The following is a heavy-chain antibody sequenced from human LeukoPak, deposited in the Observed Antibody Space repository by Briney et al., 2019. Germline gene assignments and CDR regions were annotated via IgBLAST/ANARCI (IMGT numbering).Heavy chain of an antibody. V-gene: IGHV1-24*01. CDR3: ATLLGETHFFDY. CDR1: GTYTLIELS. CDR2: FDPEDGET. D-gene: IGHD1-26*01. Sequence: ASVKVSCKVSGTYTLIELSMHWVRQAPGRGLEWMGGFDPEDGETIYAQKFKGRVTMTEDTSTDTAYMDLSSLRSEDTAVYYCATLLGETHFFDYWGQGTLVTVSS. J-gene: IGHJ4*02.